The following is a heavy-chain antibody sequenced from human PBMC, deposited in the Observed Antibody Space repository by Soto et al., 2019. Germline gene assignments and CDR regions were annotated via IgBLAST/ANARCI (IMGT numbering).Heavy chain of an antibody. J-gene: IGHJ4*02. CDR2: TYYRSKRHK. Sequence: SQTLALTLAVSGDNVSISSAGLNAISHSPSRGLEGRGRTYYRSKRHKDYDLCVKNRITVNVDTSKNHVSLQLTSVTTEDTAVYYCARGAGADYSRVFDSWGQGTLVTVSS. CDR1: GDNVSISSAG. V-gene: IGHV6-1*01. CDR3: ARGAGADYSRVFDS. D-gene: IGHD4-4*01.